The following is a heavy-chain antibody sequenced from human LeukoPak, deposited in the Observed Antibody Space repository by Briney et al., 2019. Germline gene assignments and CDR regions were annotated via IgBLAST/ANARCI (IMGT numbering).Heavy chain of an antibody. CDR3: LRENHDSGWSFDY. Sequence: GGSLRLSCSAPGFTFSSYGMNRVRQAPGKGLEWVANINQGGSEKYYVDSVKGRFTISRDNAKNSLYLEMNSLRAEDTAVYYCLRENHDSGWSFDYWGQGTLVTVSS. D-gene: IGHD3-22*01. V-gene: IGHV3-7*01. J-gene: IGHJ4*02. CDR1: GFTFSSYG. CDR2: INQGGSEK.